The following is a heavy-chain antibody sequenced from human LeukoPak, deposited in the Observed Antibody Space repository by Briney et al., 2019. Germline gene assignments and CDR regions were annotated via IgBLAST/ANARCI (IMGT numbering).Heavy chain of an antibody. V-gene: IGHV4-34*01. CDR2: INHSGST. CDR3: ARGRAAAGDLNFHY. J-gene: IGHJ4*02. Sequence: SETLSLTCAVYGGSFSGYYWSWIRQPPGKGLEWIGEINHSGSTNYNPSLKSRVTISVDTSKNQFSLKLSSVTAADTAVYYCARGRAAAGDLNFHYWGQGTLVTVSS. D-gene: IGHD6-13*01. CDR1: GGSFSGYY.